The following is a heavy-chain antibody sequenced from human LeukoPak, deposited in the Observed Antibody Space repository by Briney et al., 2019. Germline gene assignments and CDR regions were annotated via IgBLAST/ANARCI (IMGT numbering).Heavy chain of an antibody. J-gene: IGHJ4*02. Sequence: ASVKVSCKASGYIFTSYFMHWVRQAPGQGLEWMGIINPSGGSTSYAQKFQGRVTMTRDTSTSTVYMELSSLRSEDTAVYYCARDPYSYGRVGYYDSSGYLYYFDYWGQGTLVTVSS. CDR2: INPSGGST. CDR3: ARDPYSYGRVGYYDSSGYLYYFDY. V-gene: IGHV1-46*01. CDR1: GYIFTSYF. D-gene: IGHD3-22*01.